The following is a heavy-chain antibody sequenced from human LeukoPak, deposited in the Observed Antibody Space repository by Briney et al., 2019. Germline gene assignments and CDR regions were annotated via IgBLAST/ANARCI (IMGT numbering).Heavy chain of an antibody. D-gene: IGHD3-22*01. CDR2: VRSKAFGGSG. V-gene: IGHV3-49*03. CDR3: ARDLYDSSGHYFGH. J-gene: IGHJ4*02. Sequence: PGGSLRLSCTGSGFTFGDYAMSWFRQAPGKGLEWVGLVRSKAFGGSGEYAAAVKGRFTISRDDSNNIAYLQMTSLKIEDTAVYYCARDLYDSSGHYFGHWGRGTLVIVSS. CDR1: GFTFGDYA.